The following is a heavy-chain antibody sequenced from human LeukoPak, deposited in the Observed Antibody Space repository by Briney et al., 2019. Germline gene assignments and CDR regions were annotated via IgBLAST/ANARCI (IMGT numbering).Heavy chain of an antibody. V-gene: IGHV3-48*01. D-gene: IGHD1-7*01. CDR3: ARGGGLKLRRPFDY. Sequence: GGSLRLSCAASGFTFSSYSMNWVRQAPGRGLEWVSYISSSSSTIYYADSVKGRFTISRDNAKNSLYLQMNSLRAEDTAVYYCARGGGLKLRRPFDYWGQGTLVTVSS. CDR1: GFTFSSYS. J-gene: IGHJ4*02. CDR2: ISSSSSTI.